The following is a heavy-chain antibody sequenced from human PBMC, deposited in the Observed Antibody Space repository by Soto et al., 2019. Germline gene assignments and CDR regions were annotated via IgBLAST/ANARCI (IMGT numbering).Heavy chain of an antibody. CDR3: ARPLVSGYYYYGMDV. CDR1: GYTFTSYA. CDR2: INAGNGNT. J-gene: IGHJ6*02. D-gene: IGHD3-10*01. V-gene: IGHV1-3*01. Sequence: ASVKVSCKASGYTFTSYAMHWVRQAPGQRLEWMGWINAGNGNTKYSQKFQGRVTITRDTSASTAYMELSSLRSEDTAAYYCARPLVSGYYYYGMDVWGQGTTVTVSS.